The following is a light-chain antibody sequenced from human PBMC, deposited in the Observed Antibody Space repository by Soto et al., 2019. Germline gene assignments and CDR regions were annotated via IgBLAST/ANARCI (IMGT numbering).Light chain of an antibody. CDR1: QSVRSTF. CDR2: GAS. J-gene: IGKJ2*01. CDR3: QQYHDSPMIT. V-gene: IGKV3-20*01. Sequence: VLPQSPDTLSLSPGDRATLSCRASQSVRSTFLAWYQKKPGQAPRLLIYGASNRAAGIPERFSGSASGTEFTLTISSLEPDDSAVYYCQQYHDSPMITFGQGTKLQIK.